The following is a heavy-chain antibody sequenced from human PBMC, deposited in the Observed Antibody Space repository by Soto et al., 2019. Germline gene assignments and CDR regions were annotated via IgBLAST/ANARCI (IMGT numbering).Heavy chain of an antibody. CDR2: IKSKTDGGAT. J-gene: IGHJ3*02. V-gene: IGHV3-15*01. Sequence: VGSLRLSCAASGFTFSNAWMSWVRKAPGKGLEWVGRIKSKTDGGATDFPAHAKGRFTISRDDSKNTLFLQMNSLRTEDTAVYYCTAEMRHSSGWNGGFDIWGQGKMVTVSS. CDR3: TAEMRHSSGWNGGFDI. D-gene: IGHD6-19*01. CDR1: GFTFSNAW.